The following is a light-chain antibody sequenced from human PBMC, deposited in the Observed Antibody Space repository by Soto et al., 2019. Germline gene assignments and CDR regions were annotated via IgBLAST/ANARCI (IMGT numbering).Light chain of an antibody. Sequence: IQMTQSPSSLSASLGGRVAIACVASQSISSYLSWYQQKPGRAPKLLIYAASSLQSGVPSRFSGSGSGTDFTLTISGLRPEDFATYYCQQGYSTPWTFGQGTKVDIK. V-gene: IGKV1-39*01. CDR2: AAS. CDR3: QQGYSTPWT. CDR1: QSISSY. J-gene: IGKJ1*01.